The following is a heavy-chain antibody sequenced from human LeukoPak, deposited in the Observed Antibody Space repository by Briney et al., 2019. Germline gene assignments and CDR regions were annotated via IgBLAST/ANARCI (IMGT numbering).Heavy chain of an antibody. Sequence: PGGSLRLSCAASGFTFSNYAMSWVRQAPGKRLEWVSAISGSGGTTYHADSVKGRFTISRDNSKNTLYLLMNTLRAEDTAVYYCAKDGYDYDSSYSYFDYWGQGTLVTVSS. CDR2: ISGSGGTT. D-gene: IGHD3-22*01. V-gene: IGHV3-23*01. CDR1: GFTFSNYA. CDR3: AKDGYDYDSSYSYFDY. J-gene: IGHJ4*02.